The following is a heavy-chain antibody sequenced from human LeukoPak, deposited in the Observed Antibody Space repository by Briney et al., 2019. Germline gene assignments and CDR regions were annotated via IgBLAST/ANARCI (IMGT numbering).Heavy chain of an antibody. CDR2: ISSSSGTI. V-gene: IGHV3-48*01. CDR1: GFTFSTYS. D-gene: IGHD3-22*01. J-gene: IGHJ4*02. Sequence: QAGGSLRLSCAASGFTFSTYSMNWVRQAPGKGLEWVSYISSSSGTIYYADSVKGRFTISRDNAKNSLYLQMNSLRAEDTAVYYCARGSTYYDSSGQVPFDYWGQGTLVTVSS. CDR3: ARGSTYYDSSGQVPFDY.